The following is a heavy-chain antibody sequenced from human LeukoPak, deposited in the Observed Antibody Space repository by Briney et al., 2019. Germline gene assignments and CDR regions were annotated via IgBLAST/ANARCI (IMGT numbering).Heavy chain of an antibody. CDR2: IYYSGST. CDR1: GDSISRGGFY. Sequence: PSETLSLTCTVSGDSISRGGFYWTWIRHHPGKGLEWIGYIYYSGSTNYNPSLESRVTISIDTSKNQFSLKLSSVTAADTAVYYCARGSRYSYHWLDPWGQGTLVTVSS. V-gene: IGHV4-31*03. D-gene: IGHD5-18*01. CDR3: ARGSRYSYHWLDP. J-gene: IGHJ5*02.